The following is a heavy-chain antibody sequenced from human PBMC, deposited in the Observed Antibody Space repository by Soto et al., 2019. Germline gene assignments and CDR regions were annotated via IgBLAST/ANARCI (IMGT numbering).Heavy chain of an antibody. CDR2: ISTFNGNA. CDR1: GYTLSSNG. V-gene: IGHV1-18*04. J-gene: IGHJ4*02. Sequence: QVPLVQSGAEVKKPGASVKVSCKASGYTLSSNGVSWVRQAPGQGLEWMGWISTFNGNAHYAQKFQGRVTMTTDTSTNTAYMELTSLSSADTAVYYCARLHGYSSGWYDYWGQGTLVTVSS. D-gene: IGHD6-19*01. CDR3: ARLHGYSSGWYDY.